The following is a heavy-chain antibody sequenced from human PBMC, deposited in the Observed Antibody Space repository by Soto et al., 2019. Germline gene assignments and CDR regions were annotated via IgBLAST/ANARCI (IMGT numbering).Heavy chain of an antibody. V-gene: IGHV4-39*01. D-gene: IGHD3-16*01. Sequence: QLQLQESGPGLVKPSETLSLTCTVSGGSISSSSYYWGWIRQPPGKGLEWIGSIYYSGYTYYNPALKSRVTISVDTSKNQFALKLSSVTAAYTAVYYCARHNAPLYVGYYNDMAVWGQGTTVTVAS. CDR3: ARHNAPLYVGYYNDMAV. CDR1: GGSISSSSYY. CDR2: IYYSGYT. J-gene: IGHJ6*02.